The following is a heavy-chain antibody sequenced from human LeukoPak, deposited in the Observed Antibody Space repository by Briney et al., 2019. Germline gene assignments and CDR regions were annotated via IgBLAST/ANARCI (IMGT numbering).Heavy chain of an antibody. V-gene: IGHV3-23*01. Sequence: GGSLRLSCAASGFTFSSYAMSWVRQAPGKGLEWVSAISGSGGSTYYADSVKGRFTISRDNSKNTLYLQMNSLRAEDTAVYYCAKDLRRYYYGSGSYYIGAFDIWGQGTMVTVSS. J-gene: IGHJ3*02. D-gene: IGHD3-10*01. CDR2: ISGSGGST. CDR3: AKDLRRYYYGSGSYYIGAFDI. CDR1: GFTFSSYA.